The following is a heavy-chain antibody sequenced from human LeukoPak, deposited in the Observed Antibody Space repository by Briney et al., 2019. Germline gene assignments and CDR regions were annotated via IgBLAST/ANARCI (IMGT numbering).Heavy chain of an antibody. CDR3: ARYGQQLVWYFDL. D-gene: IGHD6-13*01. Sequence: SETLSLTCTVSGGSISSSSYYWGWIRQPPGKGLEWIGSIYYSGSTYYNPSLKSRVTISVDTSKNQFSLKLSSVTAADTAVYYCARYGQQLVWYFDLWGRGTLVTVSS. CDR1: GGSISSSSYY. V-gene: IGHV4-39*07. J-gene: IGHJ2*01. CDR2: IYYSGST.